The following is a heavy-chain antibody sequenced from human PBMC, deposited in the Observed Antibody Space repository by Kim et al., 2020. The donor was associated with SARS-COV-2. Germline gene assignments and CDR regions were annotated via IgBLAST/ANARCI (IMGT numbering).Heavy chain of an antibody. Sequence: SETLSLTCTVSGGSISSYYWSWIRQPPGKGLEWIGYIYYSGSTNYNPSLKSRVTISVDTSKNQFSLKLSSVTAADTAVYYCARVSYYYDSSGYYYGSGYYYYGMDVWGQGTTVTVSS. J-gene: IGHJ6*02. D-gene: IGHD3-22*01. V-gene: IGHV4-59*01. CDR1: GGSISSYY. CDR3: ARVSYYYDSSGYYYGSGYYYYGMDV. CDR2: IYYSGST.